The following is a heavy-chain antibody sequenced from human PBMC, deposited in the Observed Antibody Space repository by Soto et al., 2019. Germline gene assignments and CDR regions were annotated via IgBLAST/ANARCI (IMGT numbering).Heavy chain of an antibody. Sequence: PSETLSLTCAVSGGSISSGVWWTGVRQRPGKGLEWIGEVFHTGDTYFNPSLRSRVAMSVDKSTNEFSLKVTSVTATDTAIYYCARKAWVRFDYWGQGALVTVSS. V-gene: IGHV4-4*02. CDR2: VFHTGDT. D-gene: IGHD7-27*01. CDR3: ARKAWVRFDY. CDR1: GGSISSGVW. J-gene: IGHJ4*02.